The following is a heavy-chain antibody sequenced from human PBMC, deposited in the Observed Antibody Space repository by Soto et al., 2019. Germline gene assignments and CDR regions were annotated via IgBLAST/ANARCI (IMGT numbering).Heavy chain of an antibody. V-gene: IGHV1-69*13. J-gene: IGHJ6*02. CDR1: GGTFSSYA. CDR2: IIPIFGTA. Sequence: SVKVSCKASGGTFSSYAISWVRQAPGQGFEWMGGIIPIFGTANYAQKFQGRVTITADESTSTAYMELSSLRSEDTAVYYCASGCSSTSCYYYYGMDVWGQGTTVTVSS. CDR3: ASGCSSTSCYYYYGMDV. D-gene: IGHD2-2*01.